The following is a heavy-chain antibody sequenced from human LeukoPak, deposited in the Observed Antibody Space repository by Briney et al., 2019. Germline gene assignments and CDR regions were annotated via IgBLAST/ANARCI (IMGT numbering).Heavy chain of an antibody. J-gene: IGHJ4*02. CDR2: IWYDGGNQ. CDR3: ARDTTARYLDY. V-gene: IGHV3-33*01. Sequence: GGSLRLSCAASGFSFRSHGMHWVRQAPGKGLEWVAVIWYDGGNQYYADSVKGRFTISRDNSKNMVFLQMNNLRDDDTAVYYCARDTTARYLDYWGQGALVIVSS. CDR1: GFSFRSHG. D-gene: IGHD1-1*01.